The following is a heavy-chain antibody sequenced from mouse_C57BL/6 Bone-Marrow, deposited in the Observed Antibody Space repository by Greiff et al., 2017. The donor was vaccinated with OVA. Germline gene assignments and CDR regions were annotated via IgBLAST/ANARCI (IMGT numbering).Heavy chain of an antibody. Sequence: EVQLQQSGPELVKPGASVKISCKASGYTFTDYYMNWVKQSHGKSLEWIGDINPNNGGTSYNQKFKGKATLTVDKSSSTAYMELRSLTSEDSAVYYCARWPTGTFAYWGQGTLVTVSA. CDR2: INPNNGGT. D-gene: IGHD4-1*02. CDR1: GYTFTDYY. J-gene: IGHJ3*01. V-gene: IGHV1-26*01. CDR3: ARWPTGTFAY.